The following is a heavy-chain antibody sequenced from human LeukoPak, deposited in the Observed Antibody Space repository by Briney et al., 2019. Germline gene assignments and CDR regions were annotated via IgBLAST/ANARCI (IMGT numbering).Heavy chain of an antibody. J-gene: IGHJ6*03. CDR3: ARGRRGGGTPYYYYYYMDV. CDR2: MNPNSGNT. V-gene: IGHV1-8*02. Sequence: ASVKVSCKASGYTFTSYGINWVRQATGQGLEGMGWMNPNSGNTGYAQKFQGRVTMTRNTSISTAYMELSSLRSEDTAVYYCARGRRGGGTPYYYYYYMDVWGKGTTVTISS. CDR1: GYTFTSYG. D-gene: IGHD1-7*01.